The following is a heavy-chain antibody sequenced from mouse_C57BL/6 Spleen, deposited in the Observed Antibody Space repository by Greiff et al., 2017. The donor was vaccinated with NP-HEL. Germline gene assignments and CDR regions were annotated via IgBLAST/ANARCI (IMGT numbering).Heavy chain of an antibody. J-gene: IGHJ2*01. CDR3: ARGGWLLRDFDY. D-gene: IGHD2-3*01. CDR2: IDPSDSYT. CDR1: GYTFTSYW. Sequence: VQLQQPGAELVKPGASVKLSCKASGYTFTSYWMQWVKQRPGQGLEWIGEIDPSDSYTNYTQKFKGKATLTVDTSSSTAYMQLSSLTSEDSAVYYCARGGWLLRDFDYWGQGTTLTVSS. V-gene: IGHV1-50*01.